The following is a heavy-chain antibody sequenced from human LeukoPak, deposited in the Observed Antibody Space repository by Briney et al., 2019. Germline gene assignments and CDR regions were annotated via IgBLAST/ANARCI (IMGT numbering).Heavy chain of an antibody. CDR1: GFTFSNYD. CDR2: IRTAGDT. D-gene: IGHD4-17*01. J-gene: IGHJ4*02. V-gene: IGHV3-13*01. CDR3: AKVVGDFNF. Sequence: PGGSLRLSCAASGFTFSNYDMHWVRQATGKGLEWVSGIRTAGDTYYSDSVKGRFTISRDNSKNTLFLQMNSLRAGDTAVYYCAKVVGDFNFWGQGTLVTVSS.